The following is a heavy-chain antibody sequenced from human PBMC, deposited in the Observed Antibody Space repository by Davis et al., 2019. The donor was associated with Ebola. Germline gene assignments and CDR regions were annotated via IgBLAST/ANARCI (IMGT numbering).Heavy chain of an antibody. Sequence: LKISCTGSGFTFSDYYMSWIRQAPGKGLEWVSYISKNGDTIFYADSVKGRFTISRDNAKNSVYLQMTSLRAEDTAVYYCTRTVDCDFWGQGSLVTVSS. CDR2: ISKNGDTI. D-gene: IGHD4-11*01. CDR3: TRTVDCDF. J-gene: IGHJ4*02. CDR1: GFTFSDYY. V-gene: IGHV3-11*01.